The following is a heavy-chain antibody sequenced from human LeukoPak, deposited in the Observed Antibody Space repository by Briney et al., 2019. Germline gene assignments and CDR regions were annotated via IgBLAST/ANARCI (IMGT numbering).Heavy chain of an antibody. D-gene: IGHD5-18*01. CDR3: ARGLWLGYFDY. CDR1: GFTFSSYA. Sequence: GRSLRLSCAASGFTFSSYAMHWVRQAPGKGLEWVAVIWYDGSNKYYADSVKGRFTISRDNSKNTLYLQMNSLRAEDTAVYYCARGLWLGYFDYWGQGTLVTVSS. CDR2: IWYDGSNK. V-gene: IGHV3-33*08. J-gene: IGHJ4*02.